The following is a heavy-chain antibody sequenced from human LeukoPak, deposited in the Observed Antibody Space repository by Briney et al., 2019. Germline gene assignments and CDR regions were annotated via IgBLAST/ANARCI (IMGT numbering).Heavy chain of an antibody. CDR3: ARDVYYYDSSSHVFDY. D-gene: IGHD3-22*01. J-gene: IGHJ4*02. CDR1: GYTFTSYG. Sequence: GASVNVSCTASGYTFTSYGISWVRQAPGQGLERMGWISAYNGNTNYAQTLQGRVTMTTDTSTSTAYMELRSLRSDDTAVYYCARDVYYYDSSSHVFDYWGQGTLVTVSA. CDR2: ISAYNGNT. V-gene: IGHV1-18*01.